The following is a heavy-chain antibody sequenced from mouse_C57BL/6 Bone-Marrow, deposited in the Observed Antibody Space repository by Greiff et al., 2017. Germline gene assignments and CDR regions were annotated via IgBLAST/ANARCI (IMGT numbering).Heavy chain of an antibody. J-gene: IGHJ4*01. CDR1: GYTFTSYW. CDR3: ASKGCLYAMDY. V-gene: IGHV1-64*01. CDR2: IHPNSGST. Sequence: VQLQQPGAELVKPGASVKLSCKASGYTFTSYWMHWVKQRPGQGLEWIGMIHPNSGSTNYNEKFKSKATLTVDKSSSTAYMRLSTPTSEDFAVYCCASKGCLYAMDYWGQGTSVTVSS.